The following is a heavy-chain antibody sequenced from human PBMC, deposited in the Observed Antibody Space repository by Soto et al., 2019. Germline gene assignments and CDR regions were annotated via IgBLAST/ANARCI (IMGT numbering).Heavy chain of an antibody. CDR1: GFRFSDYG. CDR3: ARDSYYFALYYMDA. J-gene: IGHJ6*03. D-gene: IGHD3-10*01. Sequence: QVQLLQSGGGVVQPGRSLRLSCVGSGFRFSDYGMHWVRQLPGKGLEWVAGISHNGSKEYYVDSVKGRFTISTVNPNNTSIMKIYSARADDAAVYYCARDSYYFALYYMDAWGKGTTVTVSS. V-gene: IGHV3-30*03. CDR2: ISHNGSKE.